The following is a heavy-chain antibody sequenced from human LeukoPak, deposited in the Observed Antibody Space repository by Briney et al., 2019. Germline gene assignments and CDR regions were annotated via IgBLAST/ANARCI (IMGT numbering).Heavy chain of an antibody. CDR2: INHSGST. CDR1: GGSFSGYY. J-gene: IGHJ4*02. Sequence: SETLSLTCAVYGGSFSGYYWSWIRQPPGKGLEWIGEINHSGSTNYNPSLKSRVTISVDTSKNQFSLKLSSVTAADTAVYYCARRGLPYYFDYWGQGTLVTVSS. V-gene: IGHV4-34*01. CDR3: ARRGLPYYFDY. D-gene: IGHD2-15*01.